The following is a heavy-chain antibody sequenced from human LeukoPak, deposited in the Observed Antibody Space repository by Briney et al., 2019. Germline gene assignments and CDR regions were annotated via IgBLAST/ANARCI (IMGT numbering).Heavy chain of an antibody. Sequence: SETLSLTCTVSGGSISSGDYYWSWIRQPPGKGLEWIGYIYYSGSTYYNPSFKSRVTISVDTSKNQFSLKLSSVTAADTAVYYCASVHSHFGVVGAFDIWGQGTMVTVSS. CDR1: GGSISSGDYY. CDR3: ASVHSHFGVVGAFDI. J-gene: IGHJ3*02. CDR2: IYYSGST. D-gene: IGHD3-3*01. V-gene: IGHV4-30-4*08.